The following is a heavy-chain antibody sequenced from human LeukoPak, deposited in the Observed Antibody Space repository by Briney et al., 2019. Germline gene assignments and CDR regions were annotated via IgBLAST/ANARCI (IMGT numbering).Heavy chain of an antibody. V-gene: IGHV1-46*01. J-gene: IGHJ6*02. D-gene: IGHD3-22*01. CDR1: GYTFTSYY. CDR3: ARDYYDSSGFFVYYYGMDV. CDR2: INPSGGST. Sequence: ASVKVSCKASGYTFTSYYMHWVRQAPGQGLEWMGIINPSGGSTSYAQKFQGRVTMTRDTSTSTVYMELSSLRSEDTAVYYCARDYYDSSGFFVYYYGMDVWGQGTTVTVSS.